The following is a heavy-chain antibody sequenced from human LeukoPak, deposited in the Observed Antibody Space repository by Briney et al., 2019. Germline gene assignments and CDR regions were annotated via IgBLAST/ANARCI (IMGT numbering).Heavy chain of an antibody. Sequence: ASVKVSCKASGYTFTGYYMHWVRQAPGQGLEWMGWINPNSGGTNYAQKFQGRVTMTRDTSISTAYMELSRLRSDDTAVYYCARSESGSYYPDWFDPWGQGTLVTVSS. V-gene: IGHV1-2*02. CDR1: GYTFTGYY. D-gene: IGHD1-26*01. CDR2: INPNSGGT. CDR3: ARSESGSYYPDWFDP. J-gene: IGHJ5*02.